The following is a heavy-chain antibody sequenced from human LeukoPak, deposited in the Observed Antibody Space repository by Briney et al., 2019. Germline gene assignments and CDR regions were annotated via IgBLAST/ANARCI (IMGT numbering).Heavy chain of an antibody. Sequence: TGGSLRLSCAASGFSFSSYWMSWVRQAPGKGLEWVANIKQDASEKYFVDSVKGRFTISRDNAKNLLYLQMNSLRVEDTAVYCCARIYEYISGWYRNDYWGQGTLVTVAS. CDR3: ARIYEYISGWYRNDY. J-gene: IGHJ4*02. CDR2: IKQDASEK. V-gene: IGHV3-7*01. D-gene: IGHD6-19*01. CDR1: GFSFSSYW.